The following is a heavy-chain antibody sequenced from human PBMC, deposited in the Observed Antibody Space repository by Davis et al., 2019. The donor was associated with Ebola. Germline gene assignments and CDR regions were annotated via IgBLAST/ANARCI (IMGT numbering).Heavy chain of an antibody. CDR2: INAGSSRK. CDR1: GFTFSNYD. CDR3: ATSIQLLFGY. V-gene: IGHV3-48*02. J-gene: IGHJ4*02. Sequence: GGSLRLSCAASGFTFSNYDMNWVRQAPGKGLEWVSNINAGSSRKSYADSVKGRFTISRDNAKNSLYLQMNSLGDEDTAVYYCATSIQLLFGYWGQGTLVTVSS. D-gene: IGHD5-18*01.